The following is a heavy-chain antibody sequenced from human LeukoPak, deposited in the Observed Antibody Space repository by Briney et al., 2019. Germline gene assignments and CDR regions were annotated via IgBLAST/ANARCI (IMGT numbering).Heavy chain of an antibody. V-gene: IGHV3-11*06. CDR1: GFTFSDYY. CDR3: ARDSTYGDYVPLWAFDI. J-gene: IGHJ3*02. Sequence: GGSLRLSCAASGFTFSDYYMSWIRQAPGKGLEWVSYICSSSSYTNYADSVKGRFTISRDNGNNSLYLQMNSLRAEDAAVYYCARDSTYGDYVPLWAFDIWGQGTMVTVSS. D-gene: IGHD4-17*01. CDR2: ICSSSSYT.